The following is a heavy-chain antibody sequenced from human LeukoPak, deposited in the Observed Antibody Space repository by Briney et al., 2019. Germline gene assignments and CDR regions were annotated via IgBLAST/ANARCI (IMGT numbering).Heavy chain of an antibody. D-gene: IGHD2-8*01. V-gene: IGHV3-9*01. CDR2: ISWNSGSI. CDR3: ARELMVYYMDV. Sequence: GGSLRLSCAASGFTFDDYAMHWVRQAPGKGLEWVSGISWNSGSIGYADSVKGRFTISRDNAKNTLYLQMNSLRAEDTAVYYCARELMVYYMDVWGKGTTVTVSS. CDR1: GFTFDDYA. J-gene: IGHJ6*03.